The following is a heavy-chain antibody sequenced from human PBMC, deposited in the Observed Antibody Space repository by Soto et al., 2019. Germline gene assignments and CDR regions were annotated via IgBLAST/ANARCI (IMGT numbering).Heavy chain of an antibody. Sequence: SETLSLTCTVSGDSISSYSWSWIRQVAGKGLEWIGRLYTSGSTKYSPSLKSRVTMSVDASKNQFSMRLSSVTAADTAVYYCRRYSDYVRYGIDVWGQGTTGTVSS. J-gene: IGHJ6*02. CDR2: LYTSGST. V-gene: IGHV4-4*07. CDR3: RRYSDYVRYGIDV. D-gene: IGHD5-12*01. CDR1: GDSISSYS.